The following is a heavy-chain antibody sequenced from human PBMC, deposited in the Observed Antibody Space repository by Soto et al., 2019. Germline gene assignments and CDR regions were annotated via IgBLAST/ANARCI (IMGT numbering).Heavy chain of an antibody. J-gene: IGHJ4*02. CDR3: ARTRDYALDY. D-gene: IGHD4-17*01. Sequence: EVQLVESGGGLVQPGGSLRLSCAVSGFTFSDYYIDWDRQAPGKGLEWVGRTRNKANSYTTEYAASVKGRFTISRDDSKSSLYLQMNSLKTEDTAMYYCARTRDYALDYWGQGTLVTVSS. CDR1: GFTFSDYY. V-gene: IGHV3-72*01. CDR2: TRNKANSYTT.